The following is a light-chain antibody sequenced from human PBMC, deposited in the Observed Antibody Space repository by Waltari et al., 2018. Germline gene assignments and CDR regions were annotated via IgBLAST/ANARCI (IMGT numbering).Light chain of an antibody. CDR3: MSYTTTITWV. Sequence: QSALTQPASVSASPGQSITISCPGTSGHIGAYNYVSWYQQHPGNAPKLMIYEVIHRPSGVSNRFSGSKSGNTASLTISGLQAEDEAYYYCMSYTTTITWVFGGGTKLTVL. J-gene: IGLJ3*02. CDR1: SGHIGAYNY. V-gene: IGLV2-14*03. CDR2: EVI.